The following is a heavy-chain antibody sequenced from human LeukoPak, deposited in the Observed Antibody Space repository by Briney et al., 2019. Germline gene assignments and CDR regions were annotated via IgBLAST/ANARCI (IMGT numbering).Heavy chain of an antibody. D-gene: IGHD3-10*01. CDR1: GFIFNIFW. J-gene: IGHJ3*01. CDR2: INQDGSDM. Sequence: GGSLRLSCAASGFIFNIFWMNWVRLTPGKGLEWVAKINQDGSDMYYVDSVKGRFFVSRDNARNLVYLQMNSLRVDDTAVYYCARDFPGIGRGTFDFWGQGTIIIVSS. CDR3: ARDFPGIGRGTFDF. V-gene: IGHV3-7*03.